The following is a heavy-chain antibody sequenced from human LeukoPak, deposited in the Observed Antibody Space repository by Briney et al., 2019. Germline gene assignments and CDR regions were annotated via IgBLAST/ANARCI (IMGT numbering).Heavy chain of an antibody. Sequence: SETLSLTCAVYGGSFSGYYWSWIRQPPGKGLEWIGEINHSGRTNYNPSLKSRVTISVDTSKNQFSLKLSSVTAADTAVYYCARGSTQPDYYYDSSGYYPNYFDYWGQGTLVTVSS. CDR3: ARGSTQPDYYYDSSGYYPNYFDY. D-gene: IGHD3-22*01. CDR1: GGSFSGYY. V-gene: IGHV4-34*01. J-gene: IGHJ4*02. CDR2: INHSGRT.